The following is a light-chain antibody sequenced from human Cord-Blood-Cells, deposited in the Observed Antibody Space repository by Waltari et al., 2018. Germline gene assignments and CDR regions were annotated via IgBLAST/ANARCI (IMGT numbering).Light chain of an antibody. V-gene: IGKV1-9*01. CDR3: QQLNSYPLT. CDR2: AAS. CDR1: QGTSSY. Sequence: DIQLTQAPSFLSASVGDSVTITCRASQGTSSYLAWDQQQPGKAPKLLIYAASTLQSGVPSRFSGSGSGTEFTLTISSLQPEDFATYYCQQLNSYPLTFGGGTKVEIK. J-gene: IGKJ4*01.